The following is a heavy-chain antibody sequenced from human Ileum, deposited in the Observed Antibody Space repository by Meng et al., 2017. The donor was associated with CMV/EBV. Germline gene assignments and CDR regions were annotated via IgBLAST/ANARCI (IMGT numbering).Heavy chain of an antibody. CDR1: GGSISNYY. CDR3: ARGPLIVGPTQGSFDH. CDR2: IHSSGST. V-gene: IGHV4-59*01. J-gene: IGHJ4*02. Sequence: SETLSFTCNVLGGSISNYYWSWVRQTPGRGLEWIGYIHSSGSTYYSPSLKTRVTMSIHSSMTRFSMHLTSVTAADTAMYYCARGPLIVGPTQGSFDHWGQGTLVTVSS. D-gene: IGHD1-26*01.